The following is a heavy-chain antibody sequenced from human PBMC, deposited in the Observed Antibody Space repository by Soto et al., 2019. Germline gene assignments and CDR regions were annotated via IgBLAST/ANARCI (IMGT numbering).Heavy chain of an antibody. D-gene: IGHD3-22*01. CDR2: MYFGGSF. CDR3: ARSYYDSTGFAVDP. V-gene: IGHV4-59*02. CDR1: GASVSNGY. Sequence: QMQLQASGPGLVKPSETLSLTCNVSGASVSNGYWSWIRQPPGRRLEWIGFMYFGGSFNYNPSLTSRSTISAETSKTKFSMKLPSVTASDTAVYYCARSYYDSTGFAVDPWGQGTLVTVSS. J-gene: IGHJ5*02.